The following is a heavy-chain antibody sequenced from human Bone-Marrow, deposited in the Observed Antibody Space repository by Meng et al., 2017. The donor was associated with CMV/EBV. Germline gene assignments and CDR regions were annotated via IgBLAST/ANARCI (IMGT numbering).Heavy chain of an antibody. CDR1: GFTFSSYA. CDR3: ARDNYGMDV. J-gene: IGHJ6*02. V-gene: IGHV3-23*03. Sequence: GESLKISCAASGFTFSSYAMSWVRQAPGKGLEWVSVIYSGGSSTYYADSVKGRFTISRDNSKNTLYLEISSLRAEDTAVYYCARDNYGMDVWGQGTTVTVSS. CDR2: IYSGGSST.